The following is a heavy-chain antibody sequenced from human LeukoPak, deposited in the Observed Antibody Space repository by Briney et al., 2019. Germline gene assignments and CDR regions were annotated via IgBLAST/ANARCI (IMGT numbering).Heavy chain of an antibody. CDR3: ARRAIFSGYCDY. Sequence: SETLSLTCTVSGGSISSSDYYWGWIRQPPGKGLEWIGEINHSGSTNYNPSLKSRVTISVDTSKNQFSLKLSSVTAADTAVYYCARRAIFSGYCDYWGQGTLVTVSS. V-gene: IGHV4-39*07. CDR1: GGSISSSDYY. J-gene: IGHJ4*02. D-gene: IGHD3-22*01. CDR2: INHSGST.